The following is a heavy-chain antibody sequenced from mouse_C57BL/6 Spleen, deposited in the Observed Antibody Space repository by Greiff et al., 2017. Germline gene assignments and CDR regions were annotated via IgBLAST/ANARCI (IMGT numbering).Heavy chain of an antibody. Sequence: QVQLKQSGAELVKPGASVKLSCKASGYTFTSYWMQWVKQRPGQGLEWIGEIDPSDSYTNYNQKFKGKATLTVDTSSSTAYMQLSSLTSEDSAVYYCARYYYGSSPYFDYWGQGTTLTVSS. V-gene: IGHV1-50*01. J-gene: IGHJ2*01. CDR1: GYTFTSYW. CDR2: IDPSDSYT. D-gene: IGHD1-1*01. CDR3: ARYYYGSSPYFDY.